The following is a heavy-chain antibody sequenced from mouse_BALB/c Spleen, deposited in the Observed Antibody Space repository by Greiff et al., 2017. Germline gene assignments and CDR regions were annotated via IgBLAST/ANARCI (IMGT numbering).Heavy chain of an antibody. J-gene: IGHJ4*01. CDR2: ISSGGST. CDR1: GFTFSSYA. D-gene: IGHD1-1*01. V-gene: IGHV5-6-5*01. Sequence: EVKLQESGGGLVKPGGSLKLSCAASGFTFSSYAMSWVRQTPEKRLEWVASISSGGSTYYPDSVKGRFTIFRDNARNILYLQMSSLRSEDTAMYYCARGREIYYYGSSCDAMDYWGQGTSVTVSA. CDR3: ARGREIYYYGSSCDAMDY.